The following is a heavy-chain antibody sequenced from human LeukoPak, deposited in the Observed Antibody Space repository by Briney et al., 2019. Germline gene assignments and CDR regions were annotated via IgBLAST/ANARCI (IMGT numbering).Heavy chain of an antibody. CDR3: ARSGGSGFQLDS. CDR1: GGSIGSYY. Sequence: SDTLSLTCTVSGGSIGSYYWSWVRQPAGKGLEWIGRSYTTGRTIYNPSLKSRVTMPLDTSKNQLSLNLSSVTAADTAVYYCARSGGSGFQLDSWGQGTLVTVSS. V-gene: IGHV4-4*07. CDR2: SYTTGRT. D-gene: IGHD1-26*01. J-gene: IGHJ4*02.